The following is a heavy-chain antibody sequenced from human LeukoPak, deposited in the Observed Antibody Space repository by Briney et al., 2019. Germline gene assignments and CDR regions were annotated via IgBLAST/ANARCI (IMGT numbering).Heavy chain of an antibody. CDR3: AREVFYGSGSYPSPLYYYYYGMDV. CDR2: INPSGGST. D-gene: IGHD3-10*01. J-gene: IGHJ6*02. V-gene: IGHV1-46*01. CDR1: GYTFTSYY. Sequence: GASVKVSCKASGYTFTSYYMHWVRQAPGQGLEWMGIINPSGGSTSYAQKFQGRVTMTRDTSTSTVYMELSSLRSEDTAVYYCAREVFYGSGSYPSPLYYYYYGMDVWGQGTTVTVSS.